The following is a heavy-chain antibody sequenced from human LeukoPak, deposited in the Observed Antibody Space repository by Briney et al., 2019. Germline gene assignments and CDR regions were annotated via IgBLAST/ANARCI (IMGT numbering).Heavy chain of an antibody. CDR3: ARSARTYYDILTGWTWFDP. D-gene: IGHD3-9*01. Sequence: GGSLRLSCAASGFTFSGYSMNWVRQAPGKGLEWVSSISSSSSYIYYADSVKGRFTISRDNAKNSLYLQMNSLRAEDTAVYYCARSARTYYDILTGWTWFDPWGQGTLVTVSS. J-gene: IGHJ5*02. CDR1: GFTFSGYS. V-gene: IGHV3-21*01. CDR2: ISSSSSYI.